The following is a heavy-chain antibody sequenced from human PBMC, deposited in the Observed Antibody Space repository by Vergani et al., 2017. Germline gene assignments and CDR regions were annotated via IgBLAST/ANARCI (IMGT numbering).Heavy chain of an antibody. V-gene: IGHV4-39*01. D-gene: IGHD6-25*01. CDR3: ARGSDEAVDY. J-gene: IGHJ4*02. Sequence: QLQLQESGPGLVKPSETMSLTCTVSGGSISSSSYYWGWIRRPPGKGLEWIGSINYSGSTYYSPSLKSRVTISVATSKNQFSLKLSAVTAADTAVYYCARGSDEAVDYWGQGTLVTVSS. CDR1: GGSISSSSYY. CDR2: INYSGST.